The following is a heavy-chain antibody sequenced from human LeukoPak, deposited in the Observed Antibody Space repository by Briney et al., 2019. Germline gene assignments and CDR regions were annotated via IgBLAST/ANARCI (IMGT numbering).Heavy chain of an antibody. J-gene: IGHJ4*02. CDR1: GGSFSGYY. CDR2: INHSGST. CDR3: ARAFSPMATTPFDY. V-gene: IGHV4-34*01. Sequence: SETLSLTCAVYGGSFSGYYWSWIRQPPGKGLEWIGEINHSGSTNYNPSLKSRVTISVDTSKNQFSLKLSSVTAADTAVYYCARAFSPMATTPFDYWGQGTLVTVSS. D-gene: IGHD5-12*01.